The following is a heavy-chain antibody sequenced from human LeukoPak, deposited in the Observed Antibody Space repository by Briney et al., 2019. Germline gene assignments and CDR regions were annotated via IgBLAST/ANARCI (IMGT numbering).Heavy chain of an antibody. J-gene: IGHJ4*02. CDR3: ARLRYYDSSAIWWYFDY. CDR1: GYSFTSYW. D-gene: IGHD3-22*01. V-gene: IGHV5-51*01. Sequence: GESLKISCKGSGYSFTSYWIGWVRQMPGKGQEWMGIIYPGDSDTRYSPSFQGQVTISADKSISTAYLQWSSLKASDTAMYYCARLRYYDSSAIWWYFDYWGQGTLVTVSS. CDR2: IYPGDSDT.